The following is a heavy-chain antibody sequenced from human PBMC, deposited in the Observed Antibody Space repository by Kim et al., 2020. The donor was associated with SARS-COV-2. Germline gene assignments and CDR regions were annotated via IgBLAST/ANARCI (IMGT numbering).Heavy chain of an antibody. V-gene: IGHV4-61*01. CDR1: GGSVSSGSYY. D-gene: IGHD6-6*01. CDR3: ASDRYSSSSLDF. CDR2: IYYTGST. J-gene: IGHJ4*02. Sequence: SETLSLTCTVSGGSVSSGSYYWSWIRQPPGKGLEWIAYIYYTGSTNYNPSVKSRVTISLDTSNNQFSLKLNSVTAADTAVYYCASDRYSSSSLDFWGQGTLVTASS.